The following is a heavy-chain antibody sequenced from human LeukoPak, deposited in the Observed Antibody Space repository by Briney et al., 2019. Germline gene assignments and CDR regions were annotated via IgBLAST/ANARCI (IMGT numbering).Heavy chain of an antibody. CDR1: GFTFSSYS. CDR3: ARSRGSGYYDSSGYSDY. J-gene: IGHJ4*02. V-gene: IGHV3-48*01. CDR2: TSSSSSTI. Sequence: PGGSLRLSCAASGFTFSSYSMNWVRQAPGKGLEWVSYTSSSSSTIYYADSVKGRFTISRDNAKNSLYLQMNSLRAEDTAVYYCARSRGSGYYDSSGYSDYWGQGTLVTVSS. D-gene: IGHD3-22*01.